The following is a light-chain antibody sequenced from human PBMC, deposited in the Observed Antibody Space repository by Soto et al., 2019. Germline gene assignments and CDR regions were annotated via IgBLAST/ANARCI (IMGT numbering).Light chain of an antibody. CDR1: QSVSNNY. V-gene: IGKV3-20*01. J-gene: IGKJ1*01. CDR3: QQYGSPGT. CDR2: GAS. Sequence: EIVLTQSPGTLSLSPGERATLSCRASQSVSNNYSAWYQQTPRQAPRLLIYGASNWATGIPDRLSGSASGTDFPLTVSRLAPEDSAVYYCQQYGSPGTFGQGTKVDIK.